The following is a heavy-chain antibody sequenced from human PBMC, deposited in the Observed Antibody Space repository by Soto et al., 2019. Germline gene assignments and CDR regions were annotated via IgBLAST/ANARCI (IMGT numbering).Heavy chain of an antibody. Sequence: EVQLVESGGGLVKPGGSLRLSCAASGFTFSSYSMNWVRQAPGKGLEWVSSISSSSSYIYYADSVKGRFTISRDNAKNSLYLQMNSLRAEDTAVYYCARERDYDAYFDLWGRGTLVTVSS. CDR2: ISSSSSYI. D-gene: IGHD4-17*01. V-gene: IGHV3-21*01. CDR1: GFTFSSYS. J-gene: IGHJ2*01. CDR3: ARERDYDAYFDL.